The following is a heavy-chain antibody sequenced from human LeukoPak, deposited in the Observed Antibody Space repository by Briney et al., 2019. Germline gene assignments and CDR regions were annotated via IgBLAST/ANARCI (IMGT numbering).Heavy chain of an antibody. D-gene: IGHD3-22*01. CDR3: ARGLFLSGYLDAFDI. V-gene: IGHV3-53*01. J-gene: IGHJ3*02. Sequence: GGSLRLSCAASGFTVNNKYMTWVRQAPGKGLEWVSLIYNDGRTYYADSVKGRCTISRDNLKNVLYLQMNSLKVEHTALYYCARGLFLSGYLDAFDIWGQGTVVTVSS. CDR2: IYNDGRT. CDR1: GFTVNNKY.